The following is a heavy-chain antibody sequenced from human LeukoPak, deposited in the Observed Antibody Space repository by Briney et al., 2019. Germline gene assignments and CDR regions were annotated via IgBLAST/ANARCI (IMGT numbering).Heavy chain of an antibody. CDR3: ARPGGAIWFGTDNWFDP. V-gene: IGHV1-2*02. CDR2: INPNSGGT. D-gene: IGHD3-10*01. CDR1: GYTFTGYY. J-gene: IGHJ5*02. Sequence: GASVKLSCNASGYTFTGYYMHCVRQAPGQGLQWMEWINPNSGGTNYEQKSQGRVTMTRDTSISTAHMELSRLRSDDTAVYYCARPGGAIWFGTDNWFDPWGQGTLVTVSS.